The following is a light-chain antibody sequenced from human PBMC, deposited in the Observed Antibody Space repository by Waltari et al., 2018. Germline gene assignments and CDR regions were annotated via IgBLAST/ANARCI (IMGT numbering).Light chain of an antibody. V-gene: IGLV1-47*01. J-gene: IGLJ3*02. CDR2: TSD. CDR3: AAWDDSLSGRV. Sequence: GTPGQRVTISCSGSGSNIGSNYVYWYQQLPGTAPKLLIYTSDQRPSGVPDRFSGSKSGTSASLAISGLRSEDEADYYCAAWDDSLSGRVFGGGTKLTVL. CDR1: GSNIGSNY.